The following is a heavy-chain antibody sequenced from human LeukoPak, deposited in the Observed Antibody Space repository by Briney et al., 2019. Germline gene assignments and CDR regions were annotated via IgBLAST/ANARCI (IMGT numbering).Heavy chain of an antibody. Sequence: GGSLRLSCAASGFTVSSNYMSWVRQAPGKGLEWVLVIYSGGSTYYADSVKGRFTISRDNSKNTLYLQMNSLRAEDTAVYYCARAITMRFDPWGQGTLVTVSS. CDR2: IYSGGST. CDR1: GFTVSSNY. V-gene: IGHV3-66*01. J-gene: IGHJ5*02. D-gene: IGHD3-10*01. CDR3: ARAITMRFDP.